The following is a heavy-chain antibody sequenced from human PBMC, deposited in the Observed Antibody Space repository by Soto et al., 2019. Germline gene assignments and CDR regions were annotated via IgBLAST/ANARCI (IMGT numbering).Heavy chain of an antibody. CDR1: GGTFSNYA. CDR2: IIPIFGTV. J-gene: IGHJ1*01. Sequence: QVQLVQSGAEVKKPGSSVKVSCKASGGTFSNYALDWVRQAPGQGLEWMGGIIPIFGTVRHAQNFQGRVTITAHESTATAYMELRSLRYEDTAMYYCATGGERDYYDHSGWLWGQGTLFTVSS. CDR3: ATGGERDYYDHSGWL. D-gene: IGHD3-22*01. V-gene: IGHV1-69*12.